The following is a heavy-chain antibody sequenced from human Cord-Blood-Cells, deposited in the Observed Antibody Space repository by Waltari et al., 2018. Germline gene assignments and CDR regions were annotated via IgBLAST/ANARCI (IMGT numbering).Heavy chain of an antibody. J-gene: IGHJ5*02. CDR3: ATVLSHPGYCTGGVCRWFDP. CDR2: FDPEDGET. D-gene: IGHD2-8*02. V-gene: IGHV1-24*01. CDR1: GYTLTDLS. Sequence: QVQLVQSGAEVKKPGASVKVSCKVSGYTLTDLSMHWVRQAPGNGLEWMGGFDPEDGETIYAQKFQGRVTMTEDTSTDTAYMELSSLRSEDTAVYYCATVLSHPGYCTGGVCRWFDPWGQGTLVTVSS.